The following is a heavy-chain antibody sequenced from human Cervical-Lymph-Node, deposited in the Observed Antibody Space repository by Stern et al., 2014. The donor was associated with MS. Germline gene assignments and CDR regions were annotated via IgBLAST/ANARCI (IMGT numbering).Heavy chain of an antibody. D-gene: IGHD1-1*01. Sequence: QVQLVESGAEVKRPGSSVKVSCKASGGTFSLSSYALSWVRQAPGQGLEWMGGIIPRFTPALYAQKFQGRVTITADESTSTVYMELRSLSSDDSATYYCAGMYNWNDEVSYFDYWGQGTQVTVSS. J-gene: IGHJ4*02. CDR3: AGMYNWNDEVSYFDY. CDR1: GGTFSLSSYA. V-gene: IGHV1-69*01. CDR2: IIPRFTPA.